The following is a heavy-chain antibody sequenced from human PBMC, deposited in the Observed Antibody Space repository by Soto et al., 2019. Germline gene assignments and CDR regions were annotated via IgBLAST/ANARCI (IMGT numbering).Heavy chain of an antibody. D-gene: IGHD2-21*02. V-gene: IGHV1-69*01. Sequence: QVQLVQSGAEVKKPGSAVKVSCKASGGTFSSYAISWVRQAPGQGLEWMGGIIPIFGTANYAQKFQVRVTITADESTSTAYMELSSLRSEDTAVYYCARAYCGGDCYRQPYYYGMDVWGQGTTVTVSS. J-gene: IGHJ6*02. CDR3: ARAYCGGDCYRQPYYYGMDV. CDR2: IIPIFGTA. CDR1: GGTFSSYA.